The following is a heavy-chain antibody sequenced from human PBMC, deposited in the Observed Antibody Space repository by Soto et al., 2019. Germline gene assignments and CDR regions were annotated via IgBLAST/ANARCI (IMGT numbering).Heavy chain of an antibody. CDR1: EYRFTTYW. CDR3: ARLPYCRGGSCDATDYFGMDV. V-gene: IGHV5-51*01. Sequence: PGESLKISCKGSEYRFTTYWIGWVRQMPGKGLEWMGIIFPRDSDTRYSPSLQGQVTISVDKSINTAYLQWSSLKASDTAMYYCARLPYCRGGSCDATDYFGMDVWGQGTTVTVSS. J-gene: IGHJ6*02. CDR2: IFPRDSDT. D-gene: IGHD2-15*01.